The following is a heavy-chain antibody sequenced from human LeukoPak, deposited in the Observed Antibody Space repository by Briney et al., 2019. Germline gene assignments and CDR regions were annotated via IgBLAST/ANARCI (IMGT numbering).Heavy chain of an antibody. J-gene: IGHJ4*02. V-gene: IGHV4-30-2*01. CDR3: ARDEYDFWSGTFDYFDY. Sequence: SQTLSLTCAVSGGSISSGGYSWSWIRQPPGKGLEWIGYIYHSGSTYYNPSLKSRVTISVDRSKNQFSLKLSSVTTADTAVYYCARDEYDFWSGTFDYFDYWGQGTLVTISS. D-gene: IGHD3-3*01. CDR2: IYHSGST. CDR1: GGSISSGGYS.